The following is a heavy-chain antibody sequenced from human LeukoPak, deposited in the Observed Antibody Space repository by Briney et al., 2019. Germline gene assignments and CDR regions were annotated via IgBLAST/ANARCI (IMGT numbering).Heavy chain of an antibody. V-gene: IGHV1-69*06. Sequence: GASVKVSCKASGGTFSNYAISWVRQAPGQGLEWMGGIIPIFGTANYAQKFRGRATITADKSTRTAYMELSSLRSDDTAVYYCARVGSSSSGLGFFFPAAYFDYWGQGTLVTVSS. D-gene: IGHD6-6*01. J-gene: IGHJ4*02. CDR2: IIPIFGTA. CDR1: GGTFSNYA. CDR3: ARVGSSSSGLGFFFPAAYFDY.